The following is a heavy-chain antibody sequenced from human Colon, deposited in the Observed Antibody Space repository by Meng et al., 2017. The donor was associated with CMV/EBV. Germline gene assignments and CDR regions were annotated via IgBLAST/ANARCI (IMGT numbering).Heavy chain of an antibody. J-gene: IGHJ2*01. V-gene: IGHV3-7*04. Sequence: VQLVESEGALVQPGGSLRLSCAASGFTFRYYWMVWVRQVPGKGLELVAIINHDGSADYYVDSVKGRLTVSRDNAKNSLYLQLNSLRVDDTAIYFCARDVRFGLFDLWGPGTLVTVSS. D-gene: IGHD3-16*01. CDR1: GFTFRYYW. CDR3: ARDVRFGLFDL. CDR2: INHDGSAD.